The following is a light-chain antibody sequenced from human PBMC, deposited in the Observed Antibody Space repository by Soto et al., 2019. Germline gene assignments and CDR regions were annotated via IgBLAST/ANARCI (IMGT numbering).Light chain of an antibody. CDR3: QQSYSTPLT. Sequence: DIQMTQSPSSLSASVGDRVTITCRASQYISTYLNWYQQKQGKAPNLLIYGASSLQSGVPSRFSASGSGTEFTLTISSLQPEDSAAYYCQQSYSTPLTFGGGTKVEIK. CDR2: GAS. CDR1: QYISTY. J-gene: IGKJ4*01. V-gene: IGKV1-39*01.